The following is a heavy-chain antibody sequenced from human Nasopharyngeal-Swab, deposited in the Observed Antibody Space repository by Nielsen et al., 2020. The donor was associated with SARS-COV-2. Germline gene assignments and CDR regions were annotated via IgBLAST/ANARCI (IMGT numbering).Heavy chain of an antibody. CDR2: IRSKAYGGTT. J-gene: IGHJ4*02. CDR1: GFTFGDYA. CDR3: TRDRDGGYRY. V-gene: IGHV3-49*04. D-gene: IGHD4-17*01. Sequence: GESLKISCTASGFTFGDYAMSWVRQAPGKGLEWVGFIRSKAYGGTTEYAASVKGRFTISRDDSKSIAYLQMNSLKTEDTAVYYCTRDRDGGYRYWGQGTLVTVPS.